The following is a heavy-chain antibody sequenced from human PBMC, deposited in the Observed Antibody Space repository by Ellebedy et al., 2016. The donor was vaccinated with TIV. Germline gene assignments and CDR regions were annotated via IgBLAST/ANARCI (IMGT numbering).Heavy chain of an antibody. V-gene: IGHV3-48*03. CDR2: ISSDGITT. CDR3: ARDMGRWLQFLAY. J-gene: IGHJ4*02. Sequence: GESLKISCAASGFAFNNYNMIWVRQATGKGLEWISYISSDGITTDYADSVKGRFTISRDNAKASVYLQMNSLRAEDTAVYYCARDMGRWLQFLAYWGQGTLVTVSS. D-gene: IGHD5-24*01. CDR1: GFAFNNYN.